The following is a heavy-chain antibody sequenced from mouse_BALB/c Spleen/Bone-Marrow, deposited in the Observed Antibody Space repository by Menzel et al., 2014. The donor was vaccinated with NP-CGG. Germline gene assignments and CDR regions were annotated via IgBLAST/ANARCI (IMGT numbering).Heavy chain of an antibody. Sequence: VQLQHSGAELVKPGASVKLTCTGSGFNIKDTYMHWVKQRPEQGLEWIGRIDAANGNSKYDPKFQGKATITADTSSNTGYLQLSSLTSEDTAVYYCARYGYWGQGTSVTVSS. CDR1: GFNIKDTY. CDR3: ARYGY. V-gene: IGHV14-3*02. J-gene: IGHJ4*01. CDR2: IDAANGNS. D-gene: IGHD1-1*02.